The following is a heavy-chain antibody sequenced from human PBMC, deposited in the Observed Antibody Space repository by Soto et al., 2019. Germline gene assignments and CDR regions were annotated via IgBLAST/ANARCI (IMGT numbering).Heavy chain of an antibody. CDR2: IYYTGIT. CDR1: GGSSTKINYP. V-gene: IGHV4-39*01. J-gene: IGHJ4*02. CDR3: ARLREGSPADF. Sequence: PWGTLPPPSRSSGGSSTKINYPWGWIRQPPGKGLEWIGSIYYTGITYYNPSLRSPLTISLDTSKNQFSLDLSYVTALDTVVYFCARLREGSPADFWGQGTLVTVSS. D-gene: IGHD1-26*01.